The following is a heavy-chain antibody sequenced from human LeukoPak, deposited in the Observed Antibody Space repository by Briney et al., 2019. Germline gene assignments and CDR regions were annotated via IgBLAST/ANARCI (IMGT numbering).Heavy chain of an antibody. V-gene: IGHV4-34*01. CDR2: INHSGST. CDR1: GGSFSGYY. Sequence: SETLSLTCAVYGGSFSGYYWSWIRQPPGKGLEWIGEINHSGSTNYNPSLKSRVTISVDTSKNQFSLKLGSVTAADTAVYYCAREGAVGVITLDDAFDIWGQGTMVTVSS. D-gene: IGHD3-16*02. CDR3: AREGAVGVITLDDAFDI. J-gene: IGHJ3*02.